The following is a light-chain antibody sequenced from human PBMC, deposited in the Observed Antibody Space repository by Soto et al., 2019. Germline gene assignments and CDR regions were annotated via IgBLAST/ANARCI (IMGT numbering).Light chain of an antibody. CDR3: QQYYSSWT. V-gene: IGKV3-20*01. J-gene: IGKJ1*01. CDR1: QSISGTF. Sequence: EIVLTQSPGTLYLSPGERATLSCRASQSISGTFLAWYQHKPGQAPRVLIYGASRRATGIPDRFSGSGSGTDFTLTISRLEPEDVALYYCQQYYSSWTFGQWTKVEMK. CDR2: GAS.